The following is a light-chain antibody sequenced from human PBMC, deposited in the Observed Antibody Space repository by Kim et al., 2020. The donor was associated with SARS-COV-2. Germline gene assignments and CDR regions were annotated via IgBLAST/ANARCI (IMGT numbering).Light chain of an antibody. V-gene: IGLV2-8*01. Sequence: GQSVTISCTGTSSDIGGYNDVSWYQQQPGKAPKLVIYEVTKRPSGVPDRFSGSKSGNTASLTVSGLRAEDEADYYCSSYAGSNNYVFGIGTKVTVL. CDR1: SSDIGGYND. CDR3: SSYAGSNNYV. J-gene: IGLJ1*01. CDR2: EVT.